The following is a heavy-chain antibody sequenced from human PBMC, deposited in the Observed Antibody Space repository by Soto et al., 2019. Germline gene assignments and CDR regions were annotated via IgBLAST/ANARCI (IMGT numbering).Heavy chain of an antibody. CDR3: ARGSSGYYYY. V-gene: IGHV3-21*01. CDR2: ISSSSYI. J-gene: IGHJ4*02. D-gene: IGHD3-22*01. CDR1: GFTFISYS. Sequence: SGGSLRLSCAASGFTFISYSMNWVRQAPGKGLEWVSSISSSSYIYYADSVKGRFTISRDNAKNSLYLQMNSLRAKDTAVYYCARGSSGYYYYWGQGTLVTVSS.